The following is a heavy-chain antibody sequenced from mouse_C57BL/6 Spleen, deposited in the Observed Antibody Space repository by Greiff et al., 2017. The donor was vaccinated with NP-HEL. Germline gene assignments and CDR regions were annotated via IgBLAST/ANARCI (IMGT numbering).Heavy chain of an antibody. V-gene: IGHV1-69*01. CDR1: GYTFTSYW. CDR3: ARRSNYGAMDY. Sequence: VQLQQPGAELVMPGASVKLSCKASGYTFTSYWMHWVKQRPGQGLEWIGEIDPSDSYTNYNQKFKSKSTLTVDKSSSTAYMQLSSLTSEDSAVYYCARRSNYGAMDYWGQGTSVTVSS. D-gene: IGHD2-5*01. CDR2: IDPSDSYT. J-gene: IGHJ4*01.